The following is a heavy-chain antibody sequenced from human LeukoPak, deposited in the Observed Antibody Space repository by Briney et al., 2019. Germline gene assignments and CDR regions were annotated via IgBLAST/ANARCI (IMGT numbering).Heavy chain of an antibody. D-gene: IGHD3-22*01. Sequence: PGGSLRLSCAASGFTFSSYDMHWVRQATGKGLEWVSAIGTAGDTYYPGSVKGRFTISRENAKNSLYLQMNSLRAGDTAVYYCARGKYFYDSSGYYDYWGQGTLVTVSS. CDR3: ARGKYFYDSSGYYDY. V-gene: IGHV3-13*01. CDR2: IGTAGDT. J-gene: IGHJ4*02. CDR1: GFTFSSYD.